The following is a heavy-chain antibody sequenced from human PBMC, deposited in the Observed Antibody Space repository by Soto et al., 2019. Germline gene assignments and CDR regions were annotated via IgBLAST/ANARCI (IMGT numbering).Heavy chain of an antibody. CDR3: ARPKDSRGYYSGVFDI. Sequence: GASVKVSCKASDYTFTSYGISWVRQAPVQGLEWMGWISAYNGNTNYAQKLQGRVTMTTDTSTSTAYMELRSLRSDDTAVYYCARPKDSRGYYSGVFDIGGKGTTVPVSS. D-gene: IGHD3-22*01. V-gene: IGHV1-18*01. CDR2: ISAYNGNT. CDR1: DYTFTSYG. J-gene: IGHJ3*02.